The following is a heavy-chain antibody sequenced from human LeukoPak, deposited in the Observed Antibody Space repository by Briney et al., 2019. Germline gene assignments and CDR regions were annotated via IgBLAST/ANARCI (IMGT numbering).Heavy chain of an antibody. D-gene: IGHD2/OR15-2a*01. J-gene: IGHJ4*02. CDR3: ARHPFSNPFDF. V-gene: IGHV4-59*08. Sequence: SETLSLTCTVSGGSITSSYWSWIRQPPGKGLEWIGYIYYTGNTDYNPSLRSRVTISLDTSKSHFTLNLSSVTAADTAVYYCARHPFSNPFDFWGRGTLVTVPS. CDR2: IYYTGNT. CDR1: GGSITSSY.